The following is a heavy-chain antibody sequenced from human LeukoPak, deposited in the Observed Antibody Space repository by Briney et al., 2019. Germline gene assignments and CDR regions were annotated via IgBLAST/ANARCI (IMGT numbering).Heavy chain of an antibody. CDR1: GFTFSSYW. J-gene: IGHJ4*02. V-gene: IGHV3-7*01. Sequence: GGSLRLSCAASGFTFSSYWMSWVRQAPGKGLEWVANIKQDGSEKYYVDSVKGRFTISRDNAKNSLYLQMNSLRAEDTAVYYCARAPLRGWTRGGVYWGQGTLVTVSS. CDR2: IKQDGSEK. CDR3: ARAPLRGWTRGGVY. D-gene: IGHD6-19*01.